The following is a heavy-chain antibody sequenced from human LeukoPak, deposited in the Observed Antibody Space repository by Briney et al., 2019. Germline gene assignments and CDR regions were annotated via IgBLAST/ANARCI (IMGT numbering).Heavy chain of an antibody. Sequence: ASVKVSCKASGYTFTGYYLHWVRQAPGQGLEWMGCVNPNSGDTNYAQKFQGSVTMTRDTSISTVYMELSRLRSDDTAVYYCARDSGMDYYDSSGYYYVLLRNWGQGTLITVSS. J-gene: IGHJ4*02. D-gene: IGHD3-22*01. CDR1: GYTFTGYY. CDR2: VNPNSGDT. CDR3: ARDSGMDYYDSSGYYYVLLRN. V-gene: IGHV1-2*02.